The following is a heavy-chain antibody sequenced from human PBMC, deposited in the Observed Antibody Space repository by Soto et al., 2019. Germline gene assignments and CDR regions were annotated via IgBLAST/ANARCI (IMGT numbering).Heavy chain of an antibody. CDR2: INPKSGGT. Sequence: ASVKVSCKASGYSFTDYHIHWVRQAPGEGLEWLGRINPKSGGTSTAQKFQGWVTMTRDRSISTVYMELTRLRSDDTAVYFCARGHSTDCSNGVCSFFYNHEMDVWGQGTTVTVSS. CDR3: ARGHSTDCSNGVCSFFYNHEMDV. D-gene: IGHD2-8*01. CDR1: GYSFTDYH. J-gene: IGHJ6*02. V-gene: IGHV1-2*04.